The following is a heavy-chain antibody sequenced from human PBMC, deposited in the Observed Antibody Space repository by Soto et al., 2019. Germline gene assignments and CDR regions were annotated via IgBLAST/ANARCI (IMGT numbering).Heavy chain of an antibody. D-gene: IGHD2-15*01. CDR3: ARVYCSGGSCYKGFDY. CDR1: GGSVSSGSYY. V-gene: IGHV4-61*01. Sequence: SETLSLTCTVSGGSVSSGSYYWSWVRQPPGKGLEWIGYIYYSGSTNDNPSLKSRVTISVDTSKNQFSLKLSSVTAADTAVYYCARVYCSGGSCYKGFDYWGQGTLVTVSS. CDR2: IYYSGST. J-gene: IGHJ4*02.